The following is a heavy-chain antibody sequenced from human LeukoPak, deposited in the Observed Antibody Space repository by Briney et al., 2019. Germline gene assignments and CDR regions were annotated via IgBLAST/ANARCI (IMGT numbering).Heavy chain of an antibody. Sequence: ASVKVSCKASGYTFTGYYMHWVRQAPGQGLEWMGWINPNSGGTNYAQKFQGRVTMTRDTSIYTAYMELSRLTSDDTAVYYCARPSFFCSSTSCRFDYWGQGTLVTVSS. CDR1: GYTFTGYY. V-gene: IGHV1-2*02. CDR3: ARPSFFCSSTSCRFDY. D-gene: IGHD2-2*01. CDR2: INPNSGGT. J-gene: IGHJ4*02.